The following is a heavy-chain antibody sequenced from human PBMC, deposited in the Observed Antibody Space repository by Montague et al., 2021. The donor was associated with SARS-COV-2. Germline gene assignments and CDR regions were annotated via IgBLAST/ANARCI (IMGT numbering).Heavy chain of an antibody. Sequence: SETLSLTCTVSGGSISSSSYYWGWIRQPPGKGLEWIGCIYYSGSTYYNPSLKSRVTISVDTSKNQFSLKLSSVTTADTAVYYCARVDITIFGVGYYCYGMDVWGQGTTVTVSS. CDR3: ARVDITIFGVGYYCYGMDV. V-gene: IGHV4-39*07. J-gene: IGHJ6*02. D-gene: IGHD3-3*01. CDR1: GGSISSSSYY. CDR2: IYYSGST.